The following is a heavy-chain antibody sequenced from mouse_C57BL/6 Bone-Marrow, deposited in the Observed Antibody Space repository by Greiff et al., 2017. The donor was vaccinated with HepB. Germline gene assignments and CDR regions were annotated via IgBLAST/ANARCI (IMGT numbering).Heavy chain of an antibody. CDR2: ISYDGSN. D-gene: IGHD2-1*01. CDR1: GYSITSGYY. CDR3: ARGAIYYGNSWFAY. J-gene: IGHJ3*01. V-gene: IGHV3-6*01. Sequence: EVKVEESGPGLVKPSQSLSLTCSVTGYSITSGYYWNWIRQFPGNKLEWMGYISYDGSNNYNPSLKNRISITRDTSKNQFFLKLNSVTTEDTATYYCARGAIYYGNSWFAYWGQGTLVTVSA.